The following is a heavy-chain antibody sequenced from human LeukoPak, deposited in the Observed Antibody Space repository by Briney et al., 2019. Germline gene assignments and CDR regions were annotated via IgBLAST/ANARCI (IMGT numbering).Heavy chain of an antibody. Sequence: SVKVSCKASGGTFSSYAISWVRQAPGQGLEWMGRIIPILGIANYAQKFQGRVTITADKSTSTAYMERSSLRSEDTAVYYCARGVDGGNSDWFDPWGQGTLVTVSS. CDR1: GGTFSSYA. D-gene: IGHD2-21*02. CDR3: ARGVDGGNSDWFDP. J-gene: IGHJ5*02. CDR2: IIPILGIA. V-gene: IGHV1-69*04.